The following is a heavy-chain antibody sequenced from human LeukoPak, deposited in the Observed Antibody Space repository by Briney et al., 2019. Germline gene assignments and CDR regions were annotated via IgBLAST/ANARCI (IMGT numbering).Heavy chain of an antibody. CDR3: ARASRGIAVAADDFDY. CDR1: GGTFSSYA. CDR2: IIRIFGTA. V-gene: IGHV1-69*05. J-gene: IGHJ4*02. Sequence: SVKVSCKASGGTFSSYAISWVRQAPGQGLEWMGRIIRIFGTANYAQKFQGRVTITTDESTSTAYMELSSLRSEDTAVYYCARASRGIAVAADDFDYWGQGTLVTVSS. D-gene: IGHD6-19*01.